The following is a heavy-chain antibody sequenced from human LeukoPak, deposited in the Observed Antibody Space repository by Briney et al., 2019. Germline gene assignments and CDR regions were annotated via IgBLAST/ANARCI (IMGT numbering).Heavy chain of an antibody. CDR3: ARDGGPVVVTPGGEDDY. D-gene: IGHD2-15*01. Sequence: GASVKVSCKASGYTFTGYYMHWVRQAPGQGLEWMGWINPNSGGTNYAQKFQGRVTMTRDTSITTAYMELSRLRSDDTAVYYCARDGGPVVVTPGGEDDYWGQGTLVTVSS. J-gene: IGHJ4*02. V-gene: IGHV1-2*02. CDR2: INPNSGGT. CDR1: GYTFTGYY.